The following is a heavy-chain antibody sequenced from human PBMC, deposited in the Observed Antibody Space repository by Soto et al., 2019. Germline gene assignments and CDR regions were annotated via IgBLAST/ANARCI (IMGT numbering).Heavy chain of an antibody. V-gene: IGHV3-33*08. CDR3: ARDSDKFRSFDWFGY. CDR2: IRYDGSNK. J-gene: IGHJ5*01. Sequence: GGSLRLSCAASGFTFSSDGMRWVRQGPGKGLEWVALIRYDGSNKYYADSVKGRFTISRDNSKNTLYLQMNSLRGEDTAVYYCARDSDKFRSFDWFGYWGQGTRVTVSS. D-gene: IGHD2-15*01. CDR1: GFTFSSDG.